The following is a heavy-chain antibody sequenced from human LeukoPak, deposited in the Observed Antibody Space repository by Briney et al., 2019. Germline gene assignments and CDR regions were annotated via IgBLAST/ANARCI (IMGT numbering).Heavy chain of an antibody. CDR2: IRNKANSYTT. CDR3: ARASTGNDY. V-gene: IGHV3-72*01. D-gene: IGHD1-14*01. Sequence: PGGSLRLSCAASGFTFSDHYMDWVRQAPGKRLEWVGRIRNKANSYTTEYAASVKGRFTISRDDSKNSLYLQMNSLKTEDTAVYYCARASTGNDYWGQGTLVNVSS. CDR1: GFTFSDHY. J-gene: IGHJ4*02.